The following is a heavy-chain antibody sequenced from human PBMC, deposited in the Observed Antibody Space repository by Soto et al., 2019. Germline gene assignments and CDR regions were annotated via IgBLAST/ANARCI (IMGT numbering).Heavy chain of an antibody. J-gene: IGHJ5*02. V-gene: IGHV4-59*08. CDR2: VYFSGNT. Sequence: ETLSLTCTVSGGSLSSYYWAWIRQSPGKGLEWIGYVYFSGNTNYNPSFKSRVTISIDTSKNQFSLRLASVTETDTSFYYCGSVRPSGYVLSWGPGTLVTVSS. D-gene: IGHD6-25*01. CDR1: GGSLSSYY. CDR3: GSVRPSGYVLS.